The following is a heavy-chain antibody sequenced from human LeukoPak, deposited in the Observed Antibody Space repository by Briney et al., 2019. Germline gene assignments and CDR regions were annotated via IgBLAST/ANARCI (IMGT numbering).Heavy chain of an antibody. V-gene: IGHV3-30*03. CDR3: ARDWGSSGWYNWFDP. CDR1: GFSMGNYG. D-gene: IGHD3-16*01. J-gene: IGHJ5*02. CDR2: ISHDGGAK. Sequence: GTSLRLSCGVSGFSMGNYGMHWIRQAPDKGLEWVAMISHDGGAKYYGDSVKGRLTISRDNSDNTLYLQMNSLRVEDTAVYYCARDWGSSGWYNWFDPWGQGILVTVSS.